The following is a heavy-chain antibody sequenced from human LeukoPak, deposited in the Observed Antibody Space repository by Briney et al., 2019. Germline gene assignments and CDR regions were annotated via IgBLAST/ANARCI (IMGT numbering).Heavy chain of an antibody. CDR2: IYYSGGT. D-gene: IGHD3-9*01. Sequence: SQTLSLTCTVSGGSITSGGYYWSWIRQHPGKGLEWIGYIYYSGGTYYNPSLKSRAAISVDTSKNQFSLKLSSVTAADTAVYYCARDVGRGYDMLTGYDGRAFDIWGQGTMVTFSS. CDR3: ARDVGRGYDMLTGYDGRAFDI. J-gene: IGHJ3*02. CDR1: GGSITSGGYY. V-gene: IGHV4-31*03.